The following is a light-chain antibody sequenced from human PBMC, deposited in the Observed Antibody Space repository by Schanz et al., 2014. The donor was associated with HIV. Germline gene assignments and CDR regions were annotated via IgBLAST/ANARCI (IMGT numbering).Light chain of an antibody. J-gene: IGLJ3*02. CDR1: SGSIGSYF. CDR3: QSSDRYNGKV. Sequence: NFMLTQPHSVSESPGKTVTISCTRSSGSIGSYFVQWYQQRPGSAPSIVIYENNQRHSGVPDRFSGSIDSSSNSASLTISGLKTEDEADYYCQSSDRYNGKVFGGGTKLTVL. V-gene: IGLV6-57*04. CDR2: ENN.